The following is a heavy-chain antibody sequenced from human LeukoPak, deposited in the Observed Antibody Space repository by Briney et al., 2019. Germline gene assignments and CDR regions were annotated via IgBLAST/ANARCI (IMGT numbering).Heavy chain of an antibody. D-gene: IGHD1-7*01. J-gene: IGHJ4*02. CDR3: AKGFNWNYPHYFDY. Sequence: PGGSLRPSCAASGFTFSSYAMNWVRQAPGKGLEWVSTISSSGDATYYADSVKGRFTISRDSSKNTLHLQMNSLRADDTAVYYCAKGFNWNYPHYFDYWGQGTLVTVSS. CDR2: ISSSGDAT. V-gene: IGHV3-23*01. CDR1: GFTFSSYA.